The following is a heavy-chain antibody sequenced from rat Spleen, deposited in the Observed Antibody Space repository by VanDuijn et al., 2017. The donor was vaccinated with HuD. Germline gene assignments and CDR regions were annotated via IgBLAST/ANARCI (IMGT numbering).Heavy chain of an antibody. V-gene: IGHV5-20*01. CDR3: TTSRGGY. Sequence: EVQLAESGGSLVQPGRSLKLSCAASGFTFSDYYMARVRQAPTKGLEWVASISYDGGSTYYRDSVKGRFTISRDNAKSSLYLQMDSLRSEDTATYYCTTSRGGYCGQGVMVTVSS. D-gene: IGHD1-11*01. CDR2: ISYDGGST. CDR1: GFTFSDYY. J-gene: IGHJ2*01.